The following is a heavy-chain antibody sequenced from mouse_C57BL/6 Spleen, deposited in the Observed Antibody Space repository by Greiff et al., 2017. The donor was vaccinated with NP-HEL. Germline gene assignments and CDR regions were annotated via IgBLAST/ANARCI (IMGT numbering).Heavy chain of an antibody. J-gene: IGHJ1*03. CDR2: INPGSGGT. CDR1: GYAFTNYL. D-gene: IGHD1-1*01. V-gene: IGHV1-54*01. Sequence: VQLQQSGAELVRPGTSVKVSCKASGYAFTNYLIEWVKQRPGQGLVWIGVINPGSGGTNYNEKFKGKATLTADKSSSTAYMQLSSLTSEDSAVYLCARAGGPPNYYSSRYFDVWGTGTTVTVSS. CDR3: ARAGGPPNYYSSRYFDV.